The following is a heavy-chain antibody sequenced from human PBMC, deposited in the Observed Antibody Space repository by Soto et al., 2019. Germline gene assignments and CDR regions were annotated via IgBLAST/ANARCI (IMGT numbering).Heavy chain of an antibody. J-gene: IGHJ4*02. D-gene: IGHD2-15*01. CDR1: GYTFISRA. Sequence: QVQLVQSGVEVKKPGASVKISCEASGYTFISRALHWVRQAPGQRLEWMGWINPDNANTKYSQNFQGRVTFTRDTSATTAYMELSSLRSEDTAVYFCARDPGSGHYFDYWGQGTLVTVSS. V-gene: IGHV1-3*01. CDR3: ARDPGSGHYFDY. CDR2: INPDNANT.